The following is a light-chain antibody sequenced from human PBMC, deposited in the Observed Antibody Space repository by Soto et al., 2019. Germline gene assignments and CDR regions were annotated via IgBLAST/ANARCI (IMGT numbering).Light chain of an antibody. CDR2: DAS. Sequence: EIVLTQSPATLSLSPGERATLSCRARQSVSNSLAWFQQKPGQAPRLLIYDASNRATGIPARFSGSGSGTDLTLTISSLEPEDFAVYYCQQRSSWPLLTFGGGTKVEI. V-gene: IGKV3-11*01. CDR3: QQRSSWPLLT. J-gene: IGKJ4*01. CDR1: QSVSNS.